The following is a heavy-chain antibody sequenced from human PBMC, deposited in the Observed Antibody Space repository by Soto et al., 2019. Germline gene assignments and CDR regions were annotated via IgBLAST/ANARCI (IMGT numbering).Heavy chain of an antibody. CDR3: ARDLRVTIFGVVNVTYGMDV. Sequence: QVQLVESGGGVVQPGRSLRLSCAASGFTFSSYGMHWVRQAPGKGLEWVAVIWYDGSNKYYADSVKGRFTISRDNSKNTLYLQMNSLRAEDTAVYYCARDLRVTIFGVVNVTYGMDVWGQGTTVTVSS. CDR1: GFTFSSYG. CDR2: IWYDGSNK. J-gene: IGHJ6*02. D-gene: IGHD3-3*01. V-gene: IGHV3-33*01.